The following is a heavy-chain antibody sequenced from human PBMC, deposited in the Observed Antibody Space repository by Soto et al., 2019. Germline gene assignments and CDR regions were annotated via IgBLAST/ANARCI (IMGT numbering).Heavy chain of an antibody. J-gene: IGHJ4*02. CDR2: IWYDGSEK. D-gene: IGHD6-19*01. V-gene: IGHV3-33*01. Sequence: QVQLVESGGGVVQPGRSLRLSCAASGFTFSSSSMHWVRQAPGKGLEWVALIWYDGSEKYYADSVKGRFTISRDNSKNTLYLQMNSLRAEDTAVYYCARGPYSGGFDYWGQGTLVTVSS. CDR1: GFTFSSSS. CDR3: ARGPYSGGFDY.